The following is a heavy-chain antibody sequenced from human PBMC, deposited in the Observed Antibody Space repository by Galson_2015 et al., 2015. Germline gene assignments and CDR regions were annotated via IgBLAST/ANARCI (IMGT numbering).Heavy chain of an antibody. CDR3: ARQDGSGLYYFDY. CDR2: IYPRDSDT. CDR1: GSTFSRYW. Sequence: QSGAAAEKSGASLIITWKGSGSTFSRYWVAWGRQMPGKGLEWHSVIYPRDSDTRYSPSFQGQVTISADKSISTAYLQWTTVTASDTAMYYCARQDGSGLYYFDYWGQGTLATVST. J-gene: IGHJ4*02. V-gene: IGHV5-51*01. D-gene: IGHD3-10*01.